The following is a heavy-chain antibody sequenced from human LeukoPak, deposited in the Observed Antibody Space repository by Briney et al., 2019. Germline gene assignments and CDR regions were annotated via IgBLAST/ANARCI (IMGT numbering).Heavy chain of an antibody. V-gene: IGHV1-69*13. J-gene: IGHJ6*03. CDR3: ARDLLPRIAVADTFDYYYMDV. D-gene: IGHD6-19*01. CDR1: GGTFSSYA. Sequence: GASVKVSCKASGGTFSSYAISWVRQAPGQGLEWMGVIIPGFGATNYAQKFQGRVTITADESTSTAYMELSSLRSEDTAVYYCARDLLPRIAVADTFDYYYMDVWGKGTTVTVSS. CDR2: IIPGFGAT.